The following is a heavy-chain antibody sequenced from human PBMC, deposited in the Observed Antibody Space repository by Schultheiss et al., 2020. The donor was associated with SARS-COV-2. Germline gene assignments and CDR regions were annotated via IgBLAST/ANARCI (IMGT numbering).Heavy chain of an antibody. CDR3: ARALVGANSFDY. CDR2: IYSDGST. Sequence: GGSLRLSCAASGFTFSSYSMNWVRQAPGKGLEWVSLIYSDGSTYYADSVKGRFTISRDNSKNTVYLQMSSLRAEDTAIYYCARALVGANSFDYWGPGNLVTVSS. J-gene: IGHJ4*02. CDR1: GFTFSSYS. D-gene: IGHD1-26*01. V-gene: IGHV3-66*01.